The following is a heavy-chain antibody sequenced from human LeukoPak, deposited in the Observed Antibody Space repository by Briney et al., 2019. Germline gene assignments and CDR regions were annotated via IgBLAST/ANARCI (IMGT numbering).Heavy chain of an antibody. CDR3: ARDAADLLAFDY. CDR1: GGTFSSYA. J-gene: IGHJ4*02. V-gene: IGHV1-69*04. CDR2: IIPILGIA. D-gene: IGHD6-25*01. Sequence: ASVKVSCKASGGTFSSYAISWVRQAPGQGLEWMGRIIPILGIANYAQKFQGRVTITADKSTSTAYMELSSLRSEDTAVYYCARDAADLLAFDYWGQGTLVTVSS.